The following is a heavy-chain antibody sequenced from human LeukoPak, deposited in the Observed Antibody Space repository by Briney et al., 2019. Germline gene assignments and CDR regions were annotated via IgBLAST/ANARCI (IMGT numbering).Heavy chain of an antibody. CDR3: AKDRRRYCSGGSCYSGALDY. CDR2: IWYDGSNK. Sequence: GGSLRLSCAASGFTFSSYGMHRVRQAPGKGLEWVAVIWYDGSNKYYADSVKGRFTISRDNSKNTLYLQMNSLRAEDTAVYYCAKDRRRYCSGGSCYSGALDYWGQGTLVTVSS. D-gene: IGHD2-15*01. V-gene: IGHV3-33*06. CDR1: GFTFSSYG. J-gene: IGHJ4*02.